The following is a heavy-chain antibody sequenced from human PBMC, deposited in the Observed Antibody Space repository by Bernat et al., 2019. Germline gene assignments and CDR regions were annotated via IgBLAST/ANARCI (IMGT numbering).Heavy chain of an antibody. J-gene: IGHJ5*02. CDR1: GFTFSSYA. CDR3: AKDGGYSSRGLPTWFDP. CDR2: ISVSGGST. Sequence: EVQLLESGGGLVQLGGSLILSCAASGFTFSSYAMSWVRQAPGKGLDWVSAISVSGGSTYYAASVKGRFTISRDNSTNTLYLRMNRLRAEDTAVYYGAKDGGYSSRGLPTWFDPWGEGTLVTVSS. D-gene: IGHD5-18*01. V-gene: IGHV3-23*01.